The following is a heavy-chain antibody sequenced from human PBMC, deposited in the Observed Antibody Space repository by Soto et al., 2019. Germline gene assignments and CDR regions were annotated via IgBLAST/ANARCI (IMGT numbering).Heavy chain of an antibody. J-gene: IGHJ6*02. CDR1: GFSFSTYA. Sequence: VQLLESGGVLVQPGGALTLYCAASGFSFSTYAMSWGRQAPRKGLEWVSLISVGGDSTFYGDSVKGRFTISRDNSKNTLYLQMTSLRAEDTAVYYCAKDASFTSGHMDVWGQGTTVTVSS. D-gene: IGHD3-16*01. CDR3: AKDASFTSGHMDV. V-gene: IGHV3-23*01. CDR2: ISVGGDST.